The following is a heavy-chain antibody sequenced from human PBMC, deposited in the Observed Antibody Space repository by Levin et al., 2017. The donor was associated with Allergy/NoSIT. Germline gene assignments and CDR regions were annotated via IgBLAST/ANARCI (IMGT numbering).Heavy chain of an antibody. Sequence: SETLSLTCAISGGSIDSAFWWTWVRQPPGKGLEWIGEIYQTGPTNYNPSLKSRVTMSLDKSKNHLSLRLSSVTAADTAVDYCARYGSGSSYMYYYYYMDVWGNGTTVTVSS. CDR3: ARYGSGSSYMYYYYYMDV. V-gene: IGHV4-4*02. CDR1: GGSIDSAFW. D-gene: IGHD3-10*01. CDR2: IYQTGPT. J-gene: IGHJ6*03.